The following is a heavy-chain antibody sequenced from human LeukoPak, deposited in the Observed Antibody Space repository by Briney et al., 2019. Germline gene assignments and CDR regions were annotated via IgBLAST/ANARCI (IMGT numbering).Heavy chain of an antibody. J-gene: IGHJ4*02. CDR3: ATDLLTYFGHEGY. Sequence: ASVKVSCKVSGYSLTEVSMHWVRQAPGKGLEWMGSFDPEDGKTVYAQKFQGRVTMTEDTSTDIAYMELSSLRSEDTAVYFCATDLLTYFGHEGYWGQGTLVTVSS. CDR2: FDPEDGKT. V-gene: IGHV1-24*01. D-gene: IGHD3-9*01. CDR1: GYSLTEVS.